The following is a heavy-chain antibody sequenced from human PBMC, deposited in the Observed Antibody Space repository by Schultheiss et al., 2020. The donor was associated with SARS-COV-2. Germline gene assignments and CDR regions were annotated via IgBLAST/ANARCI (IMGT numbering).Heavy chain of an antibody. J-gene: IGHJ3*02. D-gene: IGHD3-22*01. V-gene: IGHV3-48*03. CDR2: ISSSGSTI. CDR1: GFTFSSYE. Sequence: GGSLRLSCAASGFTFSSYEMNWVRQAPGKGLEWVSYISSSGSTIYYADSVKGRFTISRDNSKNTLYLQMNSLRAEDTAVYYCANDDIYYDSSGYPDAFDIWGQGTMVTVSS. CDR3: ANDDIYYDSSGYPDAFDI.